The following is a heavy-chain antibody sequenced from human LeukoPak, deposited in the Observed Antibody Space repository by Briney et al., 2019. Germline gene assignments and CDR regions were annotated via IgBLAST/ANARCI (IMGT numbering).Heavy chain of an antibody. CDR1: GFNFGHYG. CDR2: IWSDATKTDYGDSKT. J-gene: IGHJ5*02. D-gene: IGHD3/OR15-3a*01. CDR3: TRDDDTSSRFGRLS. Sequence: GTSLRLSCATSGFNFGHYGFHWVRQAPGKGLEWVAVIWSDATKTDYGDSKTDYADSVKGRFTVSRDNSKTTVNLQMNSLRDEDTAVYYCTRDDDTSSRFGRLSWGQGTLVTVSS. V-gene: IGHV3-33*01.